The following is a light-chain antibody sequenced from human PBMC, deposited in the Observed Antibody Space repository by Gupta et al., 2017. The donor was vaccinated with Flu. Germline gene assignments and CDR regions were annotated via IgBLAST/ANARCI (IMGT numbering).Light chain of an antibody. V-gene: IGLV1-40*01. CDR2: GNN. CDR3: QSYDSSRSGGV. CDR1: RPHIGAGYD. Sequence: VTIPFTGSRPHIGAGYDVHWYQHLPGTAPKLLIYGNNNRPSGVPDRFSGSKSGTSASLAITGLQAEDEADYYCQSYDSSRSGGVFGGGTKLTVL. J-gene: IGLJ3*02.